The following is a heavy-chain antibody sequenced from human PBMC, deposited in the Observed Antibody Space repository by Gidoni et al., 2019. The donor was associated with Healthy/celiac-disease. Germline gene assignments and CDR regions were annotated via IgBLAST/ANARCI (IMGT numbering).Heavy chain of an antibody. CDR1: GFTLSRYA. CDR2: ISGSGGST. J-gene: IGHJ4*02. CDR3: AKGPPGEQLVGNY. D-gene: IGHD6-13*01. Sequence: EVQRLESGGGLVQPGGSLRLSCAASGFTLSRYAMSVVRQAPGQGLEWVYAISGSGGSTYYADSVKGRFTLSRYNSKNTLYLQMNSLRAEDTAVYYCAKGPPGEQLVGNYWGQGTLVTVSS. V-gene: IGHV3-23*01.